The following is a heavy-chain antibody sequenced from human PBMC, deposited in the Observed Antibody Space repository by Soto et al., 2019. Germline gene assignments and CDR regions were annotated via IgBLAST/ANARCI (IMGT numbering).Heavy chain of an antibody. CDR2: ISADKGNT. CDR3: ARDRAHGFDI. V-gene: IGHV1-18*01. Sequence: ASVKVSCKASGYTFTSNGISWVRQAPGQGLEFMGWISADKGNTNYAQKVQGRVTMTRDTSTSTVYMELRSLRSEYSAVYFCARDRAHGFDIWGQGTMVTVSS. J-gene: IGHJ3*02. CDR1: GYTFTSNG.